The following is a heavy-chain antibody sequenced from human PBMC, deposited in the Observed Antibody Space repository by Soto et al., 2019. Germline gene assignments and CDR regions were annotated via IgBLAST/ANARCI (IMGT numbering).Heavy chain of an antibody. CDR1: GFTFSSYA. CDR2: ISGSGGST. D-gene: IGHD5-12*01. Sequence: GGSLRLSCAASGFTFSSYAMSWVRQAPGKGLEWVSAISGSGGSTYYADSVKGRFTISRDNSKNTLYLQMNSLRAEDTAVYYCAKDVTRLLPYYYYGMDVWGQGTTVTVSS. V-gene: IGHV3-23*01. CDR3: AKDVTRLLPYYYYGMDV. J-gene: IGHJ6*02.